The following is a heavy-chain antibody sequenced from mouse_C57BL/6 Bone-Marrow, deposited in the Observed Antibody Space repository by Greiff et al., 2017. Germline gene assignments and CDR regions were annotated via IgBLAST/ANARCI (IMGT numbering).Heavy chain of an antibody. CDR3: TTYDYDGAWFAY. CDR1: GFNIKDYY. D-gene: IGHD2-4*01. Sequence: VQLQQSGAELVRPGASVKLSCTASGFNIKDYYMHWVKQRPEQGLEWIGRIDPEDGDTEYAPKFKGKAPMTADTSSNTAYLQLSSLTSEDTAVYYCTTYDYDGAWFAYWGPGTLVTVSA. CDR2: IDPEDGDT. J-gene: IGHJ3*01. V-gene: IGHV14-1*01.